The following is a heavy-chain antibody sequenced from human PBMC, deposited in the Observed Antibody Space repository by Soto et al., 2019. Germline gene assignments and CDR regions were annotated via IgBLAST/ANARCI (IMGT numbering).Heavy chain of an antibody. CDR3: ARHLFGSWKGYHYYYYMDV. CDR2: RYYSAMT. CDR1: GGSIRSHN. Sequence: QVQLQESGPGLVKPSETLSLTCSVPGGSIRSHNWSWIRQPPGKGLEWIGCRYYSAMTEYNPSLKRRVTISADTSNNPVALNLRSVTDADTAVYYCARHLFGSWKGYHYYYYMDVWGKGTGVTVSS. D-gene: IGHD3-3*01. V-gene: IGHV4-59*08. J-gene: IGHJ6*03.